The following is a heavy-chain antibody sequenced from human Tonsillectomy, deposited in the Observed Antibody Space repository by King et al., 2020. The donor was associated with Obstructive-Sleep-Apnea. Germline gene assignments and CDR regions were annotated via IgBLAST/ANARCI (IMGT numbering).Heavy chain of an antibody. J-gene: IGHJ4*02. CDR3: AKDMGFDTGGGFDY. Sequence: DVQLVESGGGLVQPGRSLRLSCAASGFNLDDDAMHWVRQVPGKGLEWVSGISCDSGNIGYADSVKGRLTITRDNAKNSLYLQMNSLRAEDTALYYCAKDMGFDTGGGFDYWGQGALVTVFS. CDR1: GFNLDDDA. D-gene: IGHD1-26*01. V-gene: IGHV3-9*01. CDR2: ISCDSGNI.